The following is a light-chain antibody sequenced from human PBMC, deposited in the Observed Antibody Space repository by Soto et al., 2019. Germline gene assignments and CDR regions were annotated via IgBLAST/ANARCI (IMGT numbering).Light chain of an antibody. J-gene: IGKJ1*01. CDR1: QSLSSSH. Sequence: EIVLTQSPGTLSLSPGERASLSCRASQSLSSSHLIWYQQKPGQAPRLLIYDASSRATGIPDRFSGGGSGTDFTLTISRLEPEDFAVYYCQHLSVFGQGTKVEIK. CDR2: DAS. CDR3: QHLSV. V-gene: IGKV3-20*01.